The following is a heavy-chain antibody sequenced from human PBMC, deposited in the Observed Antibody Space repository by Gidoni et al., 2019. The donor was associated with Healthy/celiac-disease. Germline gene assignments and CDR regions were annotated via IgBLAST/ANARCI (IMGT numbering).Heavy chain of an antibody. V-gene: IGHV4-39*07. J-gene: IGHJ5*02. Sequence: QLQLQESGPGLVKPSETLSLTCTVPGGSISSRSYYWGWIRQPPGKGLEWIGSIYYSGSTYYNPSLKSRVTISVDTSKNQFSLKLSSVTAADTAVYYCARAIVEMGTIYVFGGWFDPWGQGTLVTVSS. CDR3: ARAIVEMGTIYVFGGWFDP. CDR1: GGSISSRSYY. CDR2: IYYSGST. D-gene: IGHD3-10*02.